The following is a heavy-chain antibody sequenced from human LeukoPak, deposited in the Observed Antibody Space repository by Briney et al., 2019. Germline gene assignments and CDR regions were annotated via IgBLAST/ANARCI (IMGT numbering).Heavy chain of an antibody. Sequence: SETLSLTCTVSGGSISSYYWIWLRQPAGKGLEWIGRIYTSGSTNYNPSLKSRVTMSVDTSKNQFSLKLSSVTAAETAVYYCAREGYCSSTSCFHPNYYYGMDVWGQGTTVTVSS. J-gene: IGHJ6*02. V-gene: IGHV4-4*07. CDR3: AREGYCSSTSCFHPNYYYGMDV. CDR1: GGSISSYY. CDR2: IYTSGST. D-gene: IGHD2-2*01.